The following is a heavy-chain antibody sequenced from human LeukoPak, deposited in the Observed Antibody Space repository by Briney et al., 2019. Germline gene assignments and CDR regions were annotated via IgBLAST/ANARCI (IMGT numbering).Heavy chain of an antibody. Sequence: GESLKISCKGSGYRFTSYWIGWVRQMPGKGLEWMGIIYPGNSDTKYSPSFQGQVTISADKSINTAYLQWSSLKASDTAMYYCARYCYASGNNWFDPWGQGTLVTVSS. CDR3: ARYCYASGNNWFDP. J-gene: IGHJ5*02. V-gene: IGHV5-51*01. D-gene: IGHD3-10*01. CDR2: IYPGNSDT. CDR1: GYRFTSYW.